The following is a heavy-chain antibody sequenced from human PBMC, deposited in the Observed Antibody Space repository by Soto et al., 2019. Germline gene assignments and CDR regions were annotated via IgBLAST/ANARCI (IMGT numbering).Heavy chain of an antibody. CDR3: AKQQQLRHYSFDF. CDR1: GFTFSNYA. D-gene: IGHD6-13*01. Sequence: GGSLRLSCAASGFTFSNYAMSWVRQAPGKGLEWVSGIGSSGGSTYYADSVKGRFTISRDISKKTLYLQMNSLRAEDTAVYYCAKQQQLRHYSFDFWGQGAMVTVYS. CDR2: IGSSGGST. V-gene: IGHV3-23*01. J-gene: IGHJ4*02.